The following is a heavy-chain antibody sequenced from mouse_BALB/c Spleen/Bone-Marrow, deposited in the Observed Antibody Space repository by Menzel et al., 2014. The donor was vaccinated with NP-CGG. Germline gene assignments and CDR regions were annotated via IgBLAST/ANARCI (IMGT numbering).Heavy chain of an antibody. J-gene: IGHJ1*01. Sequence: QVQLQQSGAELVRPGVSVKISCKGSGYTFTDYAMHWVKQGHAKSLEWIGVISTYYGDASYNQKFKGKATMTVDKSSSTAYMELARLTSEDSAIYYCARETLLRSGYFDVWGAGTTVTVSS. CDR3: ARETLLRSGYFDV. D-gene: IGHD1-2*01. V-gene: IGHV1S137*01. CDR1: GYTFTDYA. CDR2: ISTYYGDA.